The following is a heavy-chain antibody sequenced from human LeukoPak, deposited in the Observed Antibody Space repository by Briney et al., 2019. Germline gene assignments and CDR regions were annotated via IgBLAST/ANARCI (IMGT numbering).Heavy chain of an antibody. CDR1: GYSFTSYW. J-gene: IGHJ5*02. CDR3: ARQRFIMRAYAGNWFDP. V-gene: IGHV5-51*01. D-gene: IGHD3-10*01. Sequence: GESLKISCKGSGYSFTSYWIGWVRQMPGKGLEWMGIIYPGDSDTRYNPSFQDQVTISADKSISTAYLQWSSLKASDTAMYYCARQRFIMRAYAGNWFDPWGQGTLVTVSS. CDR2: IYPGDSDT.